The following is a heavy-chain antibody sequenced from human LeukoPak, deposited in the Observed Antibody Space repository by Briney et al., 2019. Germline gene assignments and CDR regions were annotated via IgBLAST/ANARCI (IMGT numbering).Heavy chain of an antibody. CDR1: GGFISSHY. D-gene: IGHD3-9*01. Sequence: SETLSLTCTVSGGFISSHYWSWIRQPPGKGLEWIGYIYYSGSTNYNPSLKSRVTISVETSKNQFSLKLSSVTAADTAVYYCARGIRYYDILTGYSGYTWFDPWGQGTLVTVSS. V-gene: IGHV4-59*11. J-gene: IGHJ5*02. CDR2: IYYSGST. CDR3: ARGIRYYDILTGYSGYTWFDP.